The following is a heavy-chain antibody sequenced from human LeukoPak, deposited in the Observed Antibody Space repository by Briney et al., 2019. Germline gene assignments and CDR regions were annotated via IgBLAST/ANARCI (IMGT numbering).Heavy chain of an antibody. CDR1: GGSISSYY. CDR3: AIVGYGDGDAFDI. Sequence: PSETLSLTCSVSGGSISSYYWSWIRQPPGKGLEWIGYMHYSGNTNYDPSLKSRVTISLDTSKNQFSLKLTSVTAADTAVYYCAIVGYGDGDAFDIWGQGTMVTVSS. D-gene: IGHD4-17*01. J-gene: IGHJ3*02. CDR2: MHYSGNT. V-gene: IGHV4-59*01.